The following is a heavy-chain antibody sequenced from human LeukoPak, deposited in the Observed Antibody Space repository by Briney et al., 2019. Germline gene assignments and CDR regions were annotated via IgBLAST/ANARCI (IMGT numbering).Heavy chain of an antibody. CDR1: GGTFTSYD. J-gene: IGHJ5*02. V-gene: IGHV1-8*03. CDR2: MNPNSGNT. Sequence: ASVKVSCKASGGTFTSYDINWVRQATGQGLEWMGWMNPNSGNTGYAQKFQGRVTITRNTSISTAYMELSSLRSEDTAVYYCARTRITMVRGVIMRGNWFDPWGQGTLVTVSS. D-gene: IGHD3-10*01. CDR3: ARTRITMVRGVIMRGNWFDP.